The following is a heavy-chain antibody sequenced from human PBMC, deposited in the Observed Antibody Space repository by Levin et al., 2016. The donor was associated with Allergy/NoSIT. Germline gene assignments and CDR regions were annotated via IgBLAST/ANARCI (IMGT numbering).Heavy chain of an antibody. D-gene: IGHD6-13*01. V-gene: IGHV3-9*01. CDR2: ISWNSGSI. Sequence: SLKISCAASGFTFDDYAMHWVRQAPGKGLEWVSGISWNSGSIGYADSVKGRFTISRDNAKNSLYLQMNSLRAEDTALYYCAKDISLRRRAAGTSAFDYWGQGTLVTVSS. CDR3: AKDISLRRRAAGTSAFDY. CDR1: GFTFDDYA. J-gene: IGHJ4*02.